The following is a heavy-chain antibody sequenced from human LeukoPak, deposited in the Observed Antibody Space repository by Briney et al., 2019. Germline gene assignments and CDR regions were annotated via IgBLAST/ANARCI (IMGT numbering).Heavy chain of an antibody. CDR2: ISVYNDDT. Sequence: WASVKVSCKASGYTFTNYGISWVRQAPGQGLEWVGWISVYNDDTKYAQKLQGRVTMTTDTSTGTAYMELTSLRSDDTAVYYCARDLCSGGSCYSLGRYWGQGTLVTVSS. CDR3: ARDLCSGGSCYSLGRY. V-gene: IGHV1-18*01. J-gene: IGHJ4*02. CDR1: GYTFTNYG. D-gene: IGHD2-15*01.